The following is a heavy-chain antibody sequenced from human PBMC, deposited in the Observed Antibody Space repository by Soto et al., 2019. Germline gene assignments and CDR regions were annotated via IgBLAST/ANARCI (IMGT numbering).Heavy chain of an antibody. CDR3: ARALYGGDSSGYNWFDP. J-gene: IGHJ5*02. V-gene: IGHV4-59*01. CDR1: GGSISSYY. Sequence: PSETLSLTCTVSGGSISSYYWSWIRQPPGKGLEWIGYIYYSGSTNYNPSLKSRVTISVDTSKNQFSLNLSSVTAADTAVYYCARALYGGDSSGYNWFDPWGQGTLVTVSS. CDR2: IYYSGST. D-gene: IGHD3-22*01.